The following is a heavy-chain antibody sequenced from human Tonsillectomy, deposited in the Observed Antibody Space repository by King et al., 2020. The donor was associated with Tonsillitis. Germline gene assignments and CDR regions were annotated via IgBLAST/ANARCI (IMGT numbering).Heavy chain of an antibody. V-gene: IGHV3-30*18. D-gene: IGHD4-17*01. CDR2: ISYDGSNK. J-gene: IGHJ6*02. Sequence: MHWVRQAPGKGLEWVAVISYDGSNKYYADSVKGRFTISRDNSKNTLYLQMNSLRSEDTAVYYCAKVTPVDDGMDVWGQGTTVTVSS. CDR3: AKVTPVDDGMDV.